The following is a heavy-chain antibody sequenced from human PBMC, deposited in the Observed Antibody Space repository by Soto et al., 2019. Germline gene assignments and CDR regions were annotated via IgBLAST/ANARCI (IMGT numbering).Heavy chain of an antibody. CDR3: ARESRDGLTYCSGGSCYPEGTYYYYGMDV. D-gene: IGHD2-15*01. J-gene: IGHJ6*02. Sequence: GGSLRLSCAASGFTFSSYGMHWVRQAPGKGLEWVAVIWYDGSNKYYADSVKGRFTISRDNSKNTLYLQMNSLRAEDTAVYYCARESRDGLTYCSGGSCYPEGTYYYYGMDVWGQGTTVTVSS. V-gene: IGHV3-33*01. CDR1: GFTFSSYG. CDR2: IWYDGSNK.